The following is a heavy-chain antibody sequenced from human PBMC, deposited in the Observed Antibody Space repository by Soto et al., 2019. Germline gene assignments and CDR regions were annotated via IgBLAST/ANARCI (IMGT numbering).Heavy chain of an antibody. J-gene: IGHJ6*02. V-gene: IGHV3-30*18. CDR2: ISYDGSNK. CDR3: AKDHRVTMVREPRYYYGMDV. Sequence: GGSLRLSCAASGFTFSSYGMHWVRQAPGKGLEWVAVISYDGSNKYYADSVKGRFTTSRDNSKNTLYLQMNSLRAEDTAVYYCAKDHRVTMVREPRYYYGMDVWGQGTMVTVSS. CDR1: GFTFSSYG. D-gene: IGHD3-10*01.